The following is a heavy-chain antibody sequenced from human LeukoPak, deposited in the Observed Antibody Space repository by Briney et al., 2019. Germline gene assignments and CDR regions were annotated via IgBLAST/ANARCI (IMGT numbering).Heavy chain of an antibody. Sequence: SVKVSCKASGGTFSSYAISWVRQAPGQGLEWMGRIIPILGIANYAQKFQGRVTITADKSTSTAYMELSSLRSEDTAVYYCAREARVYYDSSGDTDYWGQGTLVTVSS. V-gene: IGHV1-69*04. D-gene: IGHD3-22*01. CDR1: GGTFSSYA. J-gene: IGHJ4*02. CDR3: AREARVYYDSSGDTDY. CDR2: IIPILGIA.